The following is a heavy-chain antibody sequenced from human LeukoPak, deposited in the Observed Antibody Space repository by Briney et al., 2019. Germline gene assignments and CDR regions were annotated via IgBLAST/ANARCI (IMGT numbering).Heavy chain of an antibody. CDR2: ISSSSSTI. J-gene: IGHJ4*02. D-gene: IGHD3-9*01. CDR1: GFTFSSYS. V-gene: IGHV3-48*01. CDR3: ARAYYDILIGYYGSFDY. Sequence: GGSLRLSCAASGFTFSSYSMNWVRQAPGKGLEWVSYISSSSSTIYYADSVKGRFTISRDNAKNSLYLQMNSLRAEDTAVYYCARAYYDILIGYYGSFDYWGQGTLVTVSS.